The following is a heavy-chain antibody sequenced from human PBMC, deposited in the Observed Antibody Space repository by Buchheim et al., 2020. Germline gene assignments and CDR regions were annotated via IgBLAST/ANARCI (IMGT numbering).Heavy chain of an antibody. J-gene: IGHJ4*02. Sequence: QVQLQESGPGLVKPSQTLSLTCTVSGGSISSGGYYWSWIRQHPGKGLEWIGYIYYSGSTYYNPSLKSRVTISVDTSKNQFSLKLSSVTAADTAVYYCARETGLLWFGELRVGTGHIDYWGQGTL. D-gene: IGHD3-10*01. V-gene: IGHV4-31*03. CDR2: IYYSGST. CDR3: ARETGLLWFGELRVGTGHIDY. CDR1: GGSISSGGYY.